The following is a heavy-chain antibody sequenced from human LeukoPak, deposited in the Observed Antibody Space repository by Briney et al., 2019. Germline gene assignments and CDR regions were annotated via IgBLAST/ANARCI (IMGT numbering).Heavy chain of an antibody. Sequence: ASVKVSCKASGYTFTSYDINWVRQATGQGLEWMGWMNPNSGNTGYAQKFQGRVTMTRNTSISTAYMELSSLRSEDTAVYYCAKNGVEWPYYYYYYMDVWGKGTTVTISS. V-gene: IGHV1-8*01. CDR3: AKNGVEWPYYYYYYMDV. J-gene: IGHJ6*03. D-gene: IGHD2-8*01. CDR1: GYTFTSYD. CDR2: MNPNSGNT.